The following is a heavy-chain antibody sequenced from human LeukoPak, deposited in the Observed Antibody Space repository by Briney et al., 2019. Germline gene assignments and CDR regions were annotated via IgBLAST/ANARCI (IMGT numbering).Heavy chain of an antibody. CDR3: ASEGAARRNWFDP. Sequence: GGSLRLSCAASGFTFSSYSMNWVRQAPGKGLEWVSSISSSSSYIYYADSVKGRFTISRDNAKNSLYLQMNSLRAEDTAVYYCASEGAARRNWFDPWAQGTLVTVSS. CDR2: ISSSSSYI. J-gene: IGHJ5*02. CDR1: GFTFSSYS. D-gene: IGHD6-6*01. V-gene: IGHV3-21*01.